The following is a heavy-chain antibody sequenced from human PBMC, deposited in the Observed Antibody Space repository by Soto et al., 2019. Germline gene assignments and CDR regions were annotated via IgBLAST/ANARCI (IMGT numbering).Heavy chain of an antibody. D-gene: IGHD6-6*01. CDR3: AKEASQLARKYYFDY. Sequence: GGSLRLSCAASGFPFIHYWMHWVRQTPGKGLVWVSRINPAGTITNYADSVKGRFTISRDNSKNTLYLQMNSLRAEDTAVYYCAKEASQLARKYYFDYWGQGTLVTVSS. CDR1: GFPFIHYW. J-gene: IGHJ4*02. CDR2: INPAGTIT. V-gene: IGHV3-74*01.